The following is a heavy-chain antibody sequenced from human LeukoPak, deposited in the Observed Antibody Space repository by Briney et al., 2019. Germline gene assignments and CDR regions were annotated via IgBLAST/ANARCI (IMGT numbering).Heavy chain of an antibody. CDR3: AYGMDV. CDR2: IYYSGST. J-gene: IGHJ6*02. Sequence: PSETLSLTCTVSGGSISSYYWSWIRQPPGKGLEWIEYIYYSGSTNYNPSLKSRVTISVDTSKNQFSLKLSSVTAADTAVYYCAYGMDVWGQGTTVTVSS. CDR1: GGSISSYY. V-gene: IGHV4-59*01.